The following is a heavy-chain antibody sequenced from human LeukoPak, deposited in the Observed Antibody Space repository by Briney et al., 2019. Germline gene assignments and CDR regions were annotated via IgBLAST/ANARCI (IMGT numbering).Heavy chain of an antibody. CDR1: GYTFTGYY. Sequence: ASVKVSCKASGYTFTGYYMHWVRQAPGQGLEWMGWINPNSGGTNYAQKFQGRVTMTRDTSISTAYMELSRLRSDDTAVYYCARDPFVSSSTDYWGQGTLVTVSS. J-gene: IGHJ4*02. V-gene: IGHV1-2*02. CDR3: ARDPFVSSSTDY. D-gene: IGHD6-6*01. CDR2: INPNSGGT.